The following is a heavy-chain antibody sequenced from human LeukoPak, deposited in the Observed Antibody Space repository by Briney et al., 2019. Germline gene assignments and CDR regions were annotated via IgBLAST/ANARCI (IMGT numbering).Heavy chain of an antibody. CDR1: GYTFTSYG. CDR3: ARVVGYGDKGRFDP. V-gene: IGHV1-18*01. Sequence: ASVKVSFKASGYTFTSYGISWVRQAPGQGLEWMGWISAYNGNTNYAQKLQGRVTMTTDTSTSTAYMELRSLRSDDTAVYYCARVVGYGDKGRFDPWGQGTLVTVSS. CDR2: ISAYNGNT. J-gene: IGHJ5*02. D-gene: IGHD4-17*01.